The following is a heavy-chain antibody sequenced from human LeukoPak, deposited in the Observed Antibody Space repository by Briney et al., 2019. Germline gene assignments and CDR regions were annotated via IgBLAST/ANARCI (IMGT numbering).Heavy chain of an antibody. D-gene: IGHD2-2*01. J-gene: IGHJ4*02. CDR3: AAPGVPAATYYFDY. CDR2: IKQNGSEK. V-gene: IGHV3-7*01. Sequence: GGSLRLSCAASGFTFSTYWMSWVRQAPGKGLEWVANIKQNGSEKSYVDSVKGRFTISRDNSKNTVYLQMNSLRAEDTAVYYCAAPGVPAATYYFDYWGQGTLVTVSS. CDR1: GFTFSTYW.